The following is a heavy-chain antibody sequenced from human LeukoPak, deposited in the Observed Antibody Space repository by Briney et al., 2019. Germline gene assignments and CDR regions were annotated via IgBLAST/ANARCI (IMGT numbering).Heavy chain of an antibody. CDR1: GGSISSYY. Sequence: PSETLSLTCTVSGGSISSYYWRWIRQPPGKGLEWIGYIYHSGTTSYSPSLKSRITISVDTSKNQFSLKLTSVTAADTAVYYCARGRDGYNDGFDIWGQGTMVTVSS. CDR3: ARGRDGYNDGFDI. J-gene: IGHJ3*02. CDR2: IYHSGTT. D-gene: IGHD5-24*01. V-gene: IGHV4-59*01.